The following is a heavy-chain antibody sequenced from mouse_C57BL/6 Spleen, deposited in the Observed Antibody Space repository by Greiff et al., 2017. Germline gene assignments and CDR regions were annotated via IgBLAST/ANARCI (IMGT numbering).Heavy chain of an antibody. V-gene: IGHV1-69*01. CDR2: IDPSDSYT. J-gene: IGHJ4*01. CDR3: ARSGGGYFYAMDY. Sequence: VQLQQPGAELVMPGASVKLSCKASGYTFTSSWMHWVKQRPGQGLEWIGEIDPSDSYTNYNQKFTGKSTLTVDKSSSTAYMQLSSLTSEDSAVYYCARSGGGYFYAMDYWGQGTSVTVSS. D-gene: IGHD2-3*01. CDR1: GYTFTSSW.